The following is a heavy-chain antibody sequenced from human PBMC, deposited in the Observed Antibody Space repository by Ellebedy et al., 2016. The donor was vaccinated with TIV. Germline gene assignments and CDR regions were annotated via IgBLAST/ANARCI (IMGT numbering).Heavy chain of an antibody. CDR3: ARGVAARYFGSREKTQRNGLDV. V-gene: IGHV4-34*01. CDR1: GGSFSGYY. J-gene: IGHJ6*02. Sequence: MPSETLSLTCAVYGGSFSGYYWSWIRQLPGKGLEWIGEINHRGSTNYNPSLKGRVTISVDTSKNQFSLKLRSVTAADTAVYYCARGVAARYFGSREKTQRNGLDVWGQGTTVTVSS. CDR2: INHRGST. D-gene: IGHD3-9*01.